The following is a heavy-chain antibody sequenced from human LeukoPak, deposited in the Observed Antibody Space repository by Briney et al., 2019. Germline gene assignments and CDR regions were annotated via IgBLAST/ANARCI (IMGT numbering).Heavy chain of an antibody. D-gene: IGHD2-15*01. J-gene: IGHJ2*01. V-gene: IGHV4-59*01. CDR1: GGSISSYY. Sequence: PSETLSLTCTVSGGSISSYYWSWIRQPPGKGLEWIGYIYYSGSSIYNPSLKSRLTLSVDTAKKQFSLTLTSVTAADTAIYYCARGGDVDDWHFDPWGRGTLVTVSS. CDR2: IYYSGSS. CDR3: ARGGDVDDWHFDP.